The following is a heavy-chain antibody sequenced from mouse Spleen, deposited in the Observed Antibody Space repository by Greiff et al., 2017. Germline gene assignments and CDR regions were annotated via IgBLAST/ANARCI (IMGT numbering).Heavy chain of an antibody. CDR3: AKNDDYDGAWFAY. J-gene: IGHJ3*01. CDR1: GFSLTSYG. Sequence: QVQLKQSGPGLVQPSQSLSITCTVSGFSLTSYGVHWVRQPPGKGLEWLGVIWSGGSTDYNAAFISRLSISKDNSKSQVFFKMNSLQADDTAIYYCAKNDDYDGAWFAYWGQGTLVTVSA. CDR2: IWSGGST. V-gene: IGHV2-4*01. D-gene: IGHD2-4*01.